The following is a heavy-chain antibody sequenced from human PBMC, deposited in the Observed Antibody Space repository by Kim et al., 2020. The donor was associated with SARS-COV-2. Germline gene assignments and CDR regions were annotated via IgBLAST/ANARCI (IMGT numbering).Heavy chain of an antibody. D-gene: IGHD3-9*01. Sequence: SETLSLTCAVYGENLRAYYWSWIRQPPGKGLEWIGETNHRGTTNYNPSLKSRVTISADTSKSQFSLKVNSVTAADTAVYYCARGRYFDWLLGRTADNYFDPWGQGTLVTVSS. CDR2: TNHRGTT. J-gene: IGHJ5*02. CDR3: ARGRYFDWLLGRTADNYFDP. CDR1: GENLRAYY. V-gene: IGHV4-34*01.